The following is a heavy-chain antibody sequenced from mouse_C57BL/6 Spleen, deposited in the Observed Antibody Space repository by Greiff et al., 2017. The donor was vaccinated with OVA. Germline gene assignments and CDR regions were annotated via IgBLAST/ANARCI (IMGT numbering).Heavy chain of an antibody. CDR1: GYSFTDYN. D-gene: IGHD1-1*01. CDR2: INPNYGTT. J-gene: IGHJ2*01. Sequence: VQLQQSGPELVKPGASVKISCKASGYSFTDYNMNWVKQSNGKSLEWIGVINPNYGTTSYNQKFKGKATLTVDQSSSTAYMQLNSPTSEDSAVYYCARSITTVVAHYFDYWGQGTTLTVSS. V-gene: IGHV1-39*01. CDR3: ARSITTVVAHYFDY.